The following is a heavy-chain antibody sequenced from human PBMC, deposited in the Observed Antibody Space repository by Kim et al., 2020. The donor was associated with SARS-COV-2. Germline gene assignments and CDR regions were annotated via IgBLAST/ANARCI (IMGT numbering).Heavy chain of an antibody. CDR1: GGTFSSYA. CDR3: ARDHGSGKPQDYYFDY. CDR2: IIPIFGTA. Sequence: SVKVSCKASGGTFSSYAISWVRQAPGQGLEWMGGIIPIFGTANYAQKFQGRVTITADESTSTAYMELSSLRSEDTAVYYCARDHGSGKPQDYYFDYWGQGTLVTVSS. V-gene: IGHV1-69*13. J-gene: IGHJ4*02. D-gene: IGHD3-10*01.